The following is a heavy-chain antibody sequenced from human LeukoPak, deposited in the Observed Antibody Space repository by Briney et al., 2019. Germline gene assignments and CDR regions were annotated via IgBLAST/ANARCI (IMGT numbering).Heavy chain of an antibody. J-gene: IGHJ4*02. CDR2: IYSGGST. D-gene: IGHD4-23*01. V-gene: IGHV4-39*07. CDR3: ARNGGNSDFDY. CDR1: GGSISSNNFY. Sequence: SETLSLTCTVSGGSISSNNFYGGLIRQPPGKGLEWIGSIYSGGSTFYNPSLKSRVTMSVDKSKNQFSLNLNSVTAADTAVYYCARNGGNSDFDYWGQGTLVTVSS.